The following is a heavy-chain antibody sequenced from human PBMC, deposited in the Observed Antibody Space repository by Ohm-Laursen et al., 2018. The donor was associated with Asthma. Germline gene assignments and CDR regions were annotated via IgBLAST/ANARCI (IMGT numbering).Heavy chain of an antibody. V-gene: IGHV3-74*01. D-gene: IGHD5-24*01. CDR2: LFPDGRHT. CDR3: ARGNLEGLQ. CDR1: GFIFSDYF. J-gene: IGHJ4*02. Sequence: SLRLSCAASGFIFSDYFMHWVRQRPGEGLVWISHLFPDGRHTNYADSVKGRFTISRDDAKNTLYLQMNSLRVDDTAVYYCARGNLEGLQWGQGTLVTVSS.